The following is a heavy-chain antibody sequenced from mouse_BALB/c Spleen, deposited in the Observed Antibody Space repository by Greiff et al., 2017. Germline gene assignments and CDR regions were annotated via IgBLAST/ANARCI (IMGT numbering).Heavy chain of an antibody. CDR1: GYTFTSYW. J-gene: IGHJ2*01. Sequence: VQLQQPGAELVRPGASVKLSCKASGYTFTSYWINWVKQRPGQGLEWIGNIYPSDSYTNYNQKFKDKATLTVDKSSSTAYMQLSSPTSEDSAVYYCTRQGGYSLDYWGQGTTLTVSS. D-gene: IGHD1-1*02. V-gene: IGHV1-69*02. CDR3: TRQGGYSLDY. CDR2: IYPSDSYT.